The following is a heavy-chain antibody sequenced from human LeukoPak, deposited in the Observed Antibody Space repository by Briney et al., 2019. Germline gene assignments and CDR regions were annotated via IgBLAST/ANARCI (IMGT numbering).Heavy chain of an antibody. Sequence: PSQTLSLTCTVSGGSISSGGYYWSWIRQHPGKGLEWIGYIYYSGSTYYNPSLKGRVTISVDTSKNQFSLKLSSVTAADTAVYYCARIELCPSRIFDYWGQGTLVTVSS. J-gene: IGHJ4*02. V-gene: IGHV4-31*03. CDR2: IYYSGST. D-gene: IGHD2-2*01. CDR1: GGSISSGGYY. CDR3: ARIELCPSRIFDY.